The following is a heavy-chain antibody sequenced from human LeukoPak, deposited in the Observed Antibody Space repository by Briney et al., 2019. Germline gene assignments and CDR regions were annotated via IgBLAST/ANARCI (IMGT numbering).Heavy chain of an antibody. J-gene: IGHJ4*02. CDR2: INHSGST. D-gene: IGHD3-3*01. V-gene: IGHV4-34*01. Sequence: PSETLSLTCAVYGGSFSGYYWSWIRQPPGKGLEWIGEINHSGSTNYNPSLKSRVTISVDKSKNQFSLKLSSVTAADTAVYYCARGFSGAADYWGQGTLVTVSS. CDR1: GGSFSGYY. CDR3: ARGFSGAADY.